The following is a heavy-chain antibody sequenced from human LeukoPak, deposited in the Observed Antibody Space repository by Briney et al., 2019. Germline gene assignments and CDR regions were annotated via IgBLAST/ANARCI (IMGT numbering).Heavy chain of an antibody. CDR3: ARGLTYYDILTGYYKSGIFEY. Sequence: PSETLSLTCTVSGASISSYYWSWIRQPPGKGLEWIGEMYHSGSTNYNPSLQSRVTMSIDTSQNQFSLRLSSVTAADTAVYYCARGLTYYDILTGYYKSGIFEYWGQGTLVTVSS. D-gene: IGHD3-9*01. V-gene: IGHV4-59*01. J-gene: IGHJ4*02. CDR2: MYHSGST. CDR1: GASISSYY.